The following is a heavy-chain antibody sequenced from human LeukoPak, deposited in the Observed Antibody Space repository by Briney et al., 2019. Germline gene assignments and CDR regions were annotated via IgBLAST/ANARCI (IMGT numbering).Heavy chain of an antibody. V-gene: IGHV3-23*01. CDR3: AALLRYFDWLLTGGGYYFDY. J-gene: IGHJ4*02. CDR1: GFTFSSYA. D-gene: IGHD3-9*01. CDR2: ISGSGGST. Sequence: GGSLRLSCEASGFTFSSYAMSWVRQAPGKGLEWVSAISGSGGSTYYADSVKGRFTISRDNSKNTLYLQMNSLRAEDTAVYYCAALLRYFDWLLTGGGYYFDYWGQGTLVTVSS.